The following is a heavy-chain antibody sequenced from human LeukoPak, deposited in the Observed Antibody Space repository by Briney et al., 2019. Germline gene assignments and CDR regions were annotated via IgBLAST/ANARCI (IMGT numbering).Heavy chain of an antibody. D-gene: IGHD5-24*01. CDR2: ISSSSSTI. Sequence: GGSLRLSCAASGFTFSSYSMSWVRQAPGKGLEWVSYISSSSSTIYYPDSVKGRFTISRDNAKNSLFLQMNSLRDDDTAVYYCVRRDVYNSLDYWGQGTLVTVSS. CDR3: VRRDVYNSLDY. J-gene: IGHJ4*02. V-gene: IGHV3-48*02. CDR1: GFTFSSYS.